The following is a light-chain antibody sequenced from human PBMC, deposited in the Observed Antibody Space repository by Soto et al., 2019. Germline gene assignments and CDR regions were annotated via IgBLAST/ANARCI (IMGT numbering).Light chain of an antibody. CDR3: QHYNSYSEA. CDR1: RHISTW. Sequence: DIQMTQSPSSVSASVGDEVIITCRASRHISTWLAWYQQKPGKAPTLLIYKASTLKSGVPSRFSGSGSGTEFTLTISSLQPDDFATYYCQHYNSYSEAFGQGTKVDIK. CDR2: KAS. V-gene: IGKV1-5*03. J-gene: IGKJ1*01.